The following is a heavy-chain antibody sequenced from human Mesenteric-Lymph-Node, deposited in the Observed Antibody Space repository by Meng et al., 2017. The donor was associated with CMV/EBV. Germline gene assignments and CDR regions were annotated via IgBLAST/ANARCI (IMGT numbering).Heavy chain of an antibody. D-gene: IGHD3-3*01. CDR2: MDPNSGNT. V-gene: IGHV1-8*01. J-gene: IGHJ5*02. CDR3: AQTSSNFWSGYYGSWFDP. CDR1: GYTFTSYD. Sequence: ASVKVSCKASGYTFTSYDINWVRQATGQGLEWMGWMDPNSGNTGYAQKFQGRVTMTRNTSISTAYMELSSLKSEDTAVYYCAQTSSNFWSGYYGSWFDPWGQGTLVTVSS.